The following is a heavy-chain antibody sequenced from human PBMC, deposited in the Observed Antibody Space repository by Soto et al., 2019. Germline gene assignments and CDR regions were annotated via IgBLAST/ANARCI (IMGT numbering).Heavy chain of an antibody. CDR3: ASLAGRYNSNSGEFDF. CDR2: INAGNGNT. V-gene: IGHV1-3*01. CDR1: GYTFTSYA. D-gene: IGHD1-7*01. Sequence: ASVKVSCKASGYTFTSYAMHWVRQAPGQRLEWMGWINAGNGNTKYSQKFQGRVTITRDTSASTAYMELSSLRSEDTAVYYCASLAGRYNSNSGEFDFWGQGTMVTVSS. J-gene: IGHJ3*01.